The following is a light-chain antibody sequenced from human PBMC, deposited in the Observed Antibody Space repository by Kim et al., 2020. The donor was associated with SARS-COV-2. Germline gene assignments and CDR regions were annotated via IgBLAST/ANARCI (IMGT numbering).Light chain of an antibody. V-gene: IGLV2-14*03. CDR2: DVS. CDR1: SSDVGAYNY. CDR3: ASYTTSDTVI. Sequence: QSALTQPASVSGSPGQSIAISCTGTSSDVGAYNYVSWYQQHPGKAPKPMIYDVSKRPSGVSNRFSGSKSGNTASLTISGLLAEDEADYYCASYTTSDTVIFRGGTQLTV. J-gene: IGLJ2*01.